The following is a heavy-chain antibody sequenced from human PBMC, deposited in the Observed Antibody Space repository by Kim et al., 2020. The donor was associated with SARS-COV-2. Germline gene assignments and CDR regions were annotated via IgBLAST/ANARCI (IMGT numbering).Heavy chain of an antibody. V-gene: IGHV5-51*01. CDR2: IYPGDSDT. CDR1: GYNFTSYW. D-gene: IGHD4-4*01. J-gene: IGHJ6*02. Sequence: GESLKISCKGSGYNFTSYWIGWVRQMPGKGLEWMGIIYPGDSDTRYSPSFQGQVTISADKSISTAYLQWSSLKASDSAIYYCARHSTSLHSNYYYYNMDVWGQGTTVTVSS. CDR3: ARHSTSLHSNYYYYNMDV.